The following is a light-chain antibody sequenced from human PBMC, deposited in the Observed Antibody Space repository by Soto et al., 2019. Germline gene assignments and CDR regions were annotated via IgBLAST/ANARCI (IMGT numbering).Light chain of an antibody. J-gene: IGKJ4*01. Sequence: DIQMTQSPSSLSASVGDRVTITCRASQAISNYLAWYQQKPGKVPKLLIYAASTLQSGVPSRFSGSGSGTDFTLTISILQPADVSTYYCQKYNGVPLTFGGGTKVEIK. V-gene: IGKV1-27*01. CDR2: AAS. CDR3: QKYNGVPLT. CDR1: QAISNY.